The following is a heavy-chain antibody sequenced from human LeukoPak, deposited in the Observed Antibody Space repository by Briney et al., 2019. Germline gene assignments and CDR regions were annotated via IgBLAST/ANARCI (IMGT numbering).Heavy chain of an antibody. CDR1: GYTFTTYY. J-gene: IGHJ5*02. CDR2: INPSGGST. Sequence: ASVKVSCKASGYTFTTYYMHWVRQAPGQGLEWMGIINPSGGSTSYAQKFQGRVTMTRDTSTSTVYMELSRLRSGDTAIYYCAAGVYYSFLVSWGQGTLVTVSS. D-gene: IGHD2/OR15-2a*01. V-gene: IGHV1-46*01. CDR3: AAGVYYSFLVS.